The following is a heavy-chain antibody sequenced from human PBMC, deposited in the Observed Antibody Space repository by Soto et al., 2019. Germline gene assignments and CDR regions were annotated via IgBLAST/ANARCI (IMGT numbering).Heavy chain of an antibody. CDR3: ARETQDYDFWSGYRRAFDY. CDR2: IIPILGIA. D-gene: IGHD3-3*01. J-gene: IGHJ4*02. CDR1: GGTFSSYT. Sequence: QVPLVQSGAEVKKPGSSVKVSCKASGGTFSSYTISWVRQAPGPGLEWMGRIIPILGIANYAQKFQGRVTITADKSTSTAYMELSSLRSEDTAVYYCARETQDYDFWSGYRRAFDYWSQGTLVTVSS. V-gene: IGHV1-69*08.